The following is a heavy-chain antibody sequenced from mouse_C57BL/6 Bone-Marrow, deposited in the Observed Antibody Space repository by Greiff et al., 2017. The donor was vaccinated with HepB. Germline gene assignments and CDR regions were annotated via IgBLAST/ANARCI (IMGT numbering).Heavy chain of an antibody. V-gene: IGHV1-72*01. D-gene: IGHD1-1*01. CDR3: ERDYYGSSHWYFDV. CDR2: IDPNCGGT. Sequence: QVQLQQPGAELVKPGASVKLSCKASGYTFTSYWMHWVKQRPGRGLEWIGSIDPNCGGTKYNEKFKSKATLTVDKPSSTAYMQLSSLTSEDSAVYYCERDYYGSSHWYFDVWGTGTTVTVSS. CDR1: GYTFTSYW. J-gene: IGHJ1*03.